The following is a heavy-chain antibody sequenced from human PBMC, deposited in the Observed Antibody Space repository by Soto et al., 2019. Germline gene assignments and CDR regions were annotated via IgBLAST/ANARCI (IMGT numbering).Heavy chain of an antibody. D-gene: IGHD5-12*01. V-gene: IGHV2-5*02. Sequence: QITLKESGPTLVKPTQTLTLTCTFSGFSLSTRGVGVAWIRQPPGKALEWLALIFWDDDKWYSPSLRSRLTSTXDXXKTQVVLTMPNMDPVDTATYYCAHRPRGYAYYFDYWGQGTLVTVSS. CDR2: IFWDDDK. CDR1: GFSLSTRGVG. J-gene: IGHJ4*02. CDR3: AHRPRGYAYYFDY.